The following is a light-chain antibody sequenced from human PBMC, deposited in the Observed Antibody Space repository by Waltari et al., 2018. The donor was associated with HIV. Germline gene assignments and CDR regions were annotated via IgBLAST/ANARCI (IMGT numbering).Light chain of an antibody. Sequence: SYELTQPLSVSVALGQTARITCGGAKIGRKHVHWYQQQPGQAPVLVIYRNTNRRSGIPERFSGSNSGNTATLTITRAQVGDEADYYCHVGDRATGVFGTGTTVTVL. CDR1: KIGRKH. V-gene: IGLV3-9*01. J-gene: IGLJ1*01. CDR3: HVGDRATGV. CDR2: RNT.